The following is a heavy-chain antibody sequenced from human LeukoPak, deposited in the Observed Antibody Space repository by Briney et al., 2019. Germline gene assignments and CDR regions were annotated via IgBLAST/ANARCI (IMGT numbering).Heavy chain of an antibody. Sequence: SVKVSCKASGGTFSSYAISWVRQAPGQGLEWMGRIIPIFGTANYAQKFQGRVTITADKSTSTAYMELSSLRSEDTAVYYCARDPAYCGGDCYPIDYWGQGTLVTVSS. V-gene: IGHV1-69*06. D-gene: IGHD2-21*02. CDR1: GGTFSSYA. CDR2: IIPIFGTA. J-gene: IGHJ4*02. CDR3: ARDPAYCGGDCYPIDY.